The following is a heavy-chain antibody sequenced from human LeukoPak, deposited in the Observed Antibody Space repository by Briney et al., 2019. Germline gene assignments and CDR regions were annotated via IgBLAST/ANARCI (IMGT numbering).Heavy chain of an antibody. CDR1: GFTFSSYA. V-gene: IGHV3-23*01. CDR2: ISGSGGST. D-gene: IGHD3-10*01. Sequence: PGGSLRLSCAASGFTFSSYAMSWVRQAPGKGLEWVSAISGSGGSTYYADSVKGRFTISRDNSKNTLYLQMDSLRAEDTAVYYCAKWGVNHYGSDYYYYYGMDVWGQGTTVTVSS. CDR3: AKWGVNHYGSDYYYYYGMDV. J-gene: IGHJ6*02.